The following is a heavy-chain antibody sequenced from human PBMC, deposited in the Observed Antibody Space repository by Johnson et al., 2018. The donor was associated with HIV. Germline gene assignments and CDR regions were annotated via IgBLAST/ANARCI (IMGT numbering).Heavy chain of an antibody. V-gene: IGHV3-9*01. CDR1: GFTFDDYG. J-gene: IGHJ3*02. CDR3: ARAMVVTPVGAFDI. Sequence: VQLVESGGGLVQPGRSLRLSCAASGFTFDDYGMHWVRQAPGKGLEWVSGISWNSGDIGYADSVKGQFSISRDNAKSSLYLQIYSLRPEDTALYYCARAMVVTPVGAFDIWGQGTMVTVSS. CDR2: ISWNSGDI. D-gene: IGHD4-23*01.